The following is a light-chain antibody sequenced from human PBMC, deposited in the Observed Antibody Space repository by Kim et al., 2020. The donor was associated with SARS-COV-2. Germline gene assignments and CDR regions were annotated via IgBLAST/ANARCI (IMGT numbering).Light chain of an antibody. CDR3: HQYGYSPYT. Sequence: LSPGERATLSCRASQSVNNNYLAWYQQKPGQAPRLLIYGASTRATGTPDTFSGSGSVTDFTLTISRLESEDFAVYYCHQYGYSPYTFGQGTKLEIK. V-gene: IGKV3-20*01. CDR1: QSVNNNY. CDR2: GAS. J-gene: IGKJ2*01.